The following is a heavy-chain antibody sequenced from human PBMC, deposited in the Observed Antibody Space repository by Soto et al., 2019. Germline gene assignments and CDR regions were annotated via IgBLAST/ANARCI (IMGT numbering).Heavy chain of an antibody. J-gene: IGHJ5*02. CDR3: ARVLRGWFDP. V-gene: IGHV4-4*02. CDR2: ISHSGIT. Sequence: SETLSLTCAVSSGSITGANWWSWVRQPPGGGLEWIGEISHSGITNYKAALKSRVTMSVDKTKNDVSLKLTSVTAADTAVYYCARVLRGWFDPWGQGTPVTVSS. CDR1: SGSITGANW.